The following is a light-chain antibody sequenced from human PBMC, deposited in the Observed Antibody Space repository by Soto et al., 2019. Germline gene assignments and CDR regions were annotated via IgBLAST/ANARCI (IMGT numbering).Light chain of an antibody. V-gene: IGLV1-47*01. CDR2: RNN. J-gene: IGLJ3*02. Sequence: QLVLTQPPSASGTPGQRVTISCSGSSSNIGSNYVYWYQHLPGTAPKLLIYRNNLRPSGVPDRFSGSKSATSASLAINGLRSEDEAIYYCAAWDDSLSGVFGEGTKLTVL. CDR1: SSNIGSNY. CDR3: AAWDDSLSGV.